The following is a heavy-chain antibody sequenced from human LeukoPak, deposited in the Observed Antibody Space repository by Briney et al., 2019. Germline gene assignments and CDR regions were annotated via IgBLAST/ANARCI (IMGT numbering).Heavy chain of an antibody. J-gene: IGHJ4*02. V-gene: IGHV3-30*04. CDR1: GFTFSSYA. CDR2: ISYDGSNK. CDR3: ARDLYDFWSGYSLFDY. Sequence: GGSLRLSCAASGFTFSSYAMHWVRQAPGKGLEWVAVISYDGSNKYYADSVKGRFTISRDNSKNTLYLQMNSLRAEDTAVYYCARDLYDFWSGYSLFDYWGQGTLVTVSS. D-gene: IGHD3-3*01.